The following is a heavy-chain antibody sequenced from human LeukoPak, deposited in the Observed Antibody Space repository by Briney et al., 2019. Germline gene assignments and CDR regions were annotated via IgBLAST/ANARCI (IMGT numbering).Heavy chain of an antibody. D-gene: IGHD6-13*01. CDR2: TYYRSKWYN. CDR1: GDSVSSNSAA. CDR3: ARGTASSWYTATGYYGMDV. J-gene: IGHJ6*02. Sequence: SQTLSLTCAISGDSVSSNSAAWNWIRQSPSRGLEWLGRTYYRSKWYNDYAVSVKSRITINPDTSKNQFSLQLNSVTPEDTAVYYSARGTASSWYTATGYYGMDVWGQGTTVTVSS. V-gene: IGHV6-1*01.